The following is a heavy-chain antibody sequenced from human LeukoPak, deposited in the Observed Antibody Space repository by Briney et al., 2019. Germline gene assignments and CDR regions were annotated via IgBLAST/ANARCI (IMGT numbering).Heavy chain of an antibody. J-gene: IGHJ4*02. CDR3: ARDLSSYAYYFDH. CDR2: ISSSGSTI. Sequence: TGGSLRLSCAASGFTFSDYYMSWIRQAPGKGLEWVSYISSSGSTIYYADSVKGRFTISRDNAKNSLYLQMNSLRAEDTAVYYCARDLSSYAYYFDHWGQGTLVTVSS. D-gene: IGHD5-12*01. CDR1: GFTFSDYY. V-gene: IGHV3-11*01.